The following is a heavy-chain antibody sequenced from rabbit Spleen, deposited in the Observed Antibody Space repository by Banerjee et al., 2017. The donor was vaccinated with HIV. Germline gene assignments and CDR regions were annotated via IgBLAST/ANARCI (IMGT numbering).Heavy chain of an antibody. J-gene: IGHJ4*01. Sequence: QEQLVESGGDLVKPGASLTLTCTASGFDFTSTYYMCWVRQAPGKGLEWIGCINTITGKTLYATWAKGRFTISRASSTTVTLQMTSLTAADTATYFCASYVGYVVDDYGYGFNLWGQGTLVTVS. CDR3: ASYVGYVVDDYGYGFNL. CDR2: INTITGKT. D-gene: IGHD2-1*01. V-gene: IGHV1S45*01. CDR1: GFDFTSTYY.